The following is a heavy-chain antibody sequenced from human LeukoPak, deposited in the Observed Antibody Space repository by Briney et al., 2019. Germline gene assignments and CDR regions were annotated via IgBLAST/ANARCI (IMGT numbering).Heavy chain of an antibody. J-gene: IGHJ3*02. CDR2: INDRGAST. D-gene: IGHD3-10*01. CDR3: AKGGGGYAFDI. Sequence: PGGSLTLSCTASGFTFSNYAMSWVRQAPGKGLEWVSSINDRGASTYFPDSLRGRFIIARDNYNNTLYRQMNGLRAEDMAVYYCAKGGGGYAFDIWGQGTKVTVSS. V-gene: IGHV3-23*01. CDR1: GFTFSNYA.